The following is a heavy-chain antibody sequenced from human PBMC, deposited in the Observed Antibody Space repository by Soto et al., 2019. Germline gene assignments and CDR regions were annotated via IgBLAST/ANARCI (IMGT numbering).Heavy chain of an antibody. CDR2: INPNSGGT. Sequence: ASVKVSCKASGYTFTGYYMHWVRQAPGQGLEWMGWINPNSGGTNYAQKFQGWVTMTRDTSISTAYMELSRLRSDDTAMYYCARLEATRTTWFAGPYNWFDPWGEGTLVTVSS. D-gene: IGHD3-10*01. CDR1: GYTFTGYY. CDR3: ARLEATRTTWFAGPYNWFDP. J-gene: IGHJ5*02. V-gene: IGHV1-2*04.